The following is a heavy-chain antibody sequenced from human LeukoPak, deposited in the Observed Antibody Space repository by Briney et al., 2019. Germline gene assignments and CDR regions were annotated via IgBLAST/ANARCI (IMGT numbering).Heavy chain of an antibody. CDR2: IIPIFGTA. V-gene: IGHV1-69*13. Sequence: SVKVSCKASGYTFTSYGISWVRQAPGQGLEWMGGIIPIFGTANYAQKFQGRVTITADESTSTAYMELSSLRSEDTAVYYCASTGPTYYYDSSGYYWGQGTLVTVSS. J-gene: IGHJ4*02. CDR1: GYTFTSYG. D-gene: IGHD3-22*01. CDR3: ASTGPTYYYDSSGYY.